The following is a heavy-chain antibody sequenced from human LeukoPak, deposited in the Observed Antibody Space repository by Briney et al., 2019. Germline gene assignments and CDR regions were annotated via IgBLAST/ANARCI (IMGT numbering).Heavy chain of an antibody. Sequence: GSLRLSCAASGFTFSSYAMSWVRQPPGKGLEWIANMYYSGSTYYNPSLKSRVTISIDTSKNQLSLKLSSVTAADTAVYYCARDGTTVSPAVWGKGTTVTVSS. D-gene: IGHD4-17*01. J-gene: IGHJ6*04. CDR1: GFTFSSYAM. CDR2: MYYSGST. CDR3: ARDGTTVSPAV. V-gene: IGHV4-4*02.